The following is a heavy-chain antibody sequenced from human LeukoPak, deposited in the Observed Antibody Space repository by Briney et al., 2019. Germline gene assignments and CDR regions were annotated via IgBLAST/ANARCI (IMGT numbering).Heavy chain of an antibody. CDR3: AREGGPYRPLDY. J-gene: IGHJ4*02. CDR1: GGSITNTNY. Sequence: PSETLSLTCGVSGGSITNTNYWTWVRQPPGKGLEWIGEVDLQGSTNYNPSLMGRVAIAVDTSENHISLQLTSVTAADTAVYYCAREGGPYRPLDYSGQGTLVTVSS. CDR2: VDLQGST. V-gene: IGHV4-4*02.